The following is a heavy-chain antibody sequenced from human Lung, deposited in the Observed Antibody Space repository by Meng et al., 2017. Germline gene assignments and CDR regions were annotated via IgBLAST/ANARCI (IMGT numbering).Heavy chain of an antibody. J-gene: IGHJ4*02. CDR1: GYNFPDYW. D-gene: IGHD6-13*01. V-gene: IGHV1-2*06. CDR2: IDPKGGDT. CDR3: ARDEDISAAGKLFGDY. Sequence: VQRVQPGARVKKPGASGKGSCKPSGYNFPDYWLHWVRRAPGQGLEWMGRIDPKGGDTHYAQRFQGRVTMTGDTSISTAYMELSGLRSDDTAMYYCARDEDISAAGKLFGDYWGQGTLVTVSS.